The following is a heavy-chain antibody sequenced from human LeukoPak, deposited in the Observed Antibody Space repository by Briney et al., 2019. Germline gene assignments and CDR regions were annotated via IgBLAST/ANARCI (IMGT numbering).Heavy chain of an antibody. CDR1: GSSISSHY. V-gene: IGHV4-59*11. CDR2: IYYSGST. CDR3: ARGTGDYDFWSGYYTHRYYYYYYMDV. D-gene: IGHD3-3*01. Sequence: SETLSLTCTVSGSSISSHYWSWIRQPPGKGLEWIGYIYYSGSTNYNPSLKGRVTISVDTSKNQFSLKLSSVTAADTAVYYCARGTGDYDFWSGYYTHRYYYYYYMDVWGKGTTVTVSS. J-gene: IGHJ6*03.